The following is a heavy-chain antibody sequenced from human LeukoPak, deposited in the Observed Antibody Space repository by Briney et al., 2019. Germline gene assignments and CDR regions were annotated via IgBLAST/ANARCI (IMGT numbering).Heavy chain of an antibody. CDR1: GFTFSSYS. D-gene: IGHD3-3*01. Sequence: GGSLRLSCAASGFTFSSYSMNWVRQAPGKGLEWVSYISSSSSTIYYADSVKGRFTISRDSAKNSLYLQMNSLRDEDTAVYYCARERGRAYDFWGGYYIPWGQGTLVTVSS. CDR2: ISSSSSTI. J-gene: IGHJ5*02. V-gene: IGHV3-48*02. CDR3: ARERGRAYDFWGGYYIP.